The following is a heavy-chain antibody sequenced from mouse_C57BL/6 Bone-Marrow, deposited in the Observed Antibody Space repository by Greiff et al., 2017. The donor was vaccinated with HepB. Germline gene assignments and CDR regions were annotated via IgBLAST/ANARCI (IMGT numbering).Heavy chain of an antibody. CDR3: ARGWALYYFDY. CDR1: GYSFTGYY. CDR2: INPSTGGT. Sequence: VQLKQSGPELVKPGASVKISCKASGYSFTGYYMNWVKQSPEKSLEWIGEINPSTGGTTYNQKFKAKATLTVDKSSSTAYMQLKSLTSEDSAVYYCARGWALYYFDYWGQGTTLTVSS. J-gene: IGHJ2*01. V-gene: IGHV1-42*01. D-gene: IGHD3-3*01.